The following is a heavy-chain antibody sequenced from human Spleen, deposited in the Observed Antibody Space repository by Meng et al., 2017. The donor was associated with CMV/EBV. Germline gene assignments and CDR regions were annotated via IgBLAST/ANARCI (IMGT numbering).Heavy chain of an antibody. CDR1: GFTFNTYG. Sequence: GESLKISCVASGFTFNTYGMNWVCQAPGKGLEWVSYISGSSSPIYYADSVKGRFTISRDNAKNSLHLQMNSLRAEDTAVYYCARGGRMQPWVWYGMDVWGQGTTVTVSS. CDR2: ISGSSSPI. J-gene: IGHJ6*02. D-gene: IGHD6-13*01. CDR3: ARGGRMQPWVWYGMDV. V-gene: IGHV3-48*04.